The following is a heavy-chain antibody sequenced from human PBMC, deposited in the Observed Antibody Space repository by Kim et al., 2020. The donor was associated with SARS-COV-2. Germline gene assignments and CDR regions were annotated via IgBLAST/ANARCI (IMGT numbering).Heavy chain of an antibody. D-gene: IGHD3-9*01. CDR2: IYYSGST. Sequence: SETLSLTCTVSGGSISSGGYYWSWIRQHPGKGLEWIGYIYYSGSTYYNPSLKSRVTISVDTSKNQFSLKLSSVTAADTAVYYCPRTGYYGGIDYWGQGTLVTVSS. CDR3: PRTGYYGGIDY. V-gene: IGHV4-31*03. CDR1: GGSISSGGYY. J-gene: IGHJ4*02.